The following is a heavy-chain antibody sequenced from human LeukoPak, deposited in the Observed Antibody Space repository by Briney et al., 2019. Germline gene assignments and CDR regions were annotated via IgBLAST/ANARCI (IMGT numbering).Heavy chain of an antibody. J-gene: IGHJ4*02. CDR2: INSDGSIT. CDR3: ARDLGAWELPYYFDY. Sequence: GGSLRLSCAASGFTFTTYWMHWVRQAPGKGLVWVSHINSDGSITSYADSVKGRFTISRDNAKNTLYLQMNSLRAEDTAVYYCARDLGAWELPYYFDYWGQGTLVTVSS. CDR1: GFTFTTYW. D-gene: IGHD1-26*01. V-gene: IGHV3-74*01.